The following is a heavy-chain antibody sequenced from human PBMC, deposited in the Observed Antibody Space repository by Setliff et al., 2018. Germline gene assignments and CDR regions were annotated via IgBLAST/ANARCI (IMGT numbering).Heavy chain of an antibody. CDR2: IFPGDSDT. J-gene: IGHJ4*02. CDR3: ARLGRNNSAPPGDY. D-gene: IGHD6-25*01. V-gene: IGHV5-51*01. CDR1: GYSFSSYW. Sequence: GESLKISCKGSGYSFSSYWIGWVRQMPGKGLEWMGIIFPGDSDTRYSPSFQGQVTISADKSILTAFLQWTYLKASDSAMYYCARLGRNNSAPPGDYWGQGTLVTVSS.